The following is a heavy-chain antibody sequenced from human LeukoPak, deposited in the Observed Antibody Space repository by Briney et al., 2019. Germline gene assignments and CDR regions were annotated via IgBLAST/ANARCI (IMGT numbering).Heavy chain of an antibody. Sequence: SETLSLTCTVSGGSLSSYYWSWIRQPPGKGLEWIGYIYYSGSTNYNPSLKSRVTISVDTSKNQFSLKLSSVTAADSAVYYCARVAWGTYRRQYYFDYWGQGTLVSVSS. D-gene: IGHD3-16*02. V-gene: IGHV4-59*01. CDR2: IYYSGST. CDR1: GGSLSSYY. J-gene: IGHJ4*02. CDR3: ARVAWGTYRRQYYFDY.